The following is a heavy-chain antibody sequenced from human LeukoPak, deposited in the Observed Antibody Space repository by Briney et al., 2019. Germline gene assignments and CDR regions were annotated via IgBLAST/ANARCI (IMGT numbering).Heavy chain of an antibody. D-gene: IGHD2/OR15-2a*01. CDR2: IKQDGSEK. J-gene: IGHJ6*03. CDR1: GFTFSSYW. Sequence: PGGSLRLSCAASGFTFSSYWMSWVRQAPGKGLEWVANIKQDGSEKYYVDSVKGRFTISRDNAKNSLYLQMNSLRAEDTAVYYCARDLNFLSVNYYYYMDVWGKGTTVTVSS. CDR3: ARDLNFLSVNYYYYMDV. V-gene: IGHV3-7*01.